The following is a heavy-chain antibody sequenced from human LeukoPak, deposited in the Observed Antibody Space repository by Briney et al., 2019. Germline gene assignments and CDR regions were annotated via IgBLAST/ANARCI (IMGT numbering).Heavy chain of an antibody. CDR1: GFTFSSYG. CDR3: ARAPWLGMYYFDY. J-gene: IGHJ4*02. D-gene: IGHD3-10*01. Sequence: PGGSLRLSCAASGFTFSSYGMHSVREAPGKGLEWVAVIWYDGSNKYYADSVKGRFTISRDNSKNTLYLQMNSLRAEDTAVYYCARAPWLGMYYFDYWGQGTLVTVSS. CDR2: IWYDGSNK. V-gene: IGHV3-33*01.